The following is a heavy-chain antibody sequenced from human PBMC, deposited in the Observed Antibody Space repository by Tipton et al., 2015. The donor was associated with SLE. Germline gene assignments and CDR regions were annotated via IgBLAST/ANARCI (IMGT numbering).Heavy chain of an antibody. Sequence: SLRLSCAASGFTFSHHGMHWVRQAPGKGLEWVSGISWDSVIIGYADSVKGRFTISRDNAKNSLYLQMNSLRVEDTALYYCAKVAGSGTDARDFWGQGTLVTVSS. CDR2: ISWDSVII. J-gene: IGHJ4*02. D-gene: IGHD3/OR15-3a*01. CDR1: GFTFSHHG. V-gene: IGHV3-9*01. CDR3: AKVAGSGTDARDF.